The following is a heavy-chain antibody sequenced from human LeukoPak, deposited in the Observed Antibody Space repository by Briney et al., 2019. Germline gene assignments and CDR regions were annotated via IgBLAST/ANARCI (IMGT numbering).Heavy chain of an antibody. CDR2: IRYDGSNK. D-gene: IGHD4-17*01. Sequence: PGGSLRLSCAASGFTFSSYGMHWVRQAPGKGLEWVAFIRYDGSNKYYADSVKGRFTISRDNSKNTLYLQMSSLRAEDTAVYYCAKDFRPFYGDYTPPHPWGQGTLVTVSS. CDR1: GFTFSSYG. CDR3: AKDFRPFYGDYTPPHP. V-gene: IGHV3-30*02. J-gene: IGHJ5*02.